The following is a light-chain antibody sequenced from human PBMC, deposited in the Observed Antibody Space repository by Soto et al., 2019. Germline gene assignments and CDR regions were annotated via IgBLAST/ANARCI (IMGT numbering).Light chain of an antibody. CDR3: LQGTQWPFT. CDR1: QSLVYRNGNTY. Sequence: DVVLTQSPLSLPVTLGQPASISCKSSQSLVYRNGNTYLSRFQQRPGQSPRPLIYEVSNRDSGGTDRFSGSGSGTNFTLEISGVEAEDVGVYYRLQGTQWPFTFGQGTKLEIK. CDR2: EVS. J-gene: IGKJ2*01. V-gene: IGKV2-30*01.